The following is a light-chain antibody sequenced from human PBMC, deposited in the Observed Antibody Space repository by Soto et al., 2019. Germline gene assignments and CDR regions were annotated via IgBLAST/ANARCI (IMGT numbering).Light chain of an antibody. J-gene: IGKJ1*01. Sequence: DIQMTQSPSILSASVGDRVTITCRASQSISSWLAWYQEKPGKAPKLLIYAASTLQSGVPSRFSGSGSGTDFTLTISSLQPEDVATYYCQKYNSAPRTFGQGTKVDIK. CDR2: AAS. V-gene: IGKV1-27*01. CDR1: QSISSW. CDR3: QKYNSAPRT.